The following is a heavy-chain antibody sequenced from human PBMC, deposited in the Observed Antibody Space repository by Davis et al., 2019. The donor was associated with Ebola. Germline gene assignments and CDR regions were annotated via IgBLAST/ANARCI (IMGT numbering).Heavy chain of an antibody. D-gene: IGHD5-12*01. J-gene: IGHJ6*03. Sequence: PSETLSLTCNVSGGPMTNNYWSWIRQPPGKGLEWIGHVYYDGTTNYNPSLKSRLTLSVDTSKNQFSLKVNSVTAADTAVYYCARRGEWLRSYHMDVWAKGPRSPSP. CDR3: ARRGEWLRSYHMDV. CDR2: VYYDGTT. CDR1: GGPMTNNY. V-gene: IGHV4-59*08.